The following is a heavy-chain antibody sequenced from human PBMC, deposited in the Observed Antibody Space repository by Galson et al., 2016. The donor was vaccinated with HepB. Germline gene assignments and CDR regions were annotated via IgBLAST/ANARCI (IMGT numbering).Heavy chain of an antibody. J-gene: IGHJ4*02. CDR1: GYTFTTHW. V-gene: IGHV5-51*01. Sequence: QSGAEVKKPGKSLKISCKTSGYTFTTHWIGWVRQMPGKGLEWMGIIYPGDSDTRYSPSFQGQVTTSVDKSNRTAYLQWSSLKASDTAMYYCARWATDHKNSNKAFDYWGQGTLVTVSS. D-gene: IGHD1-1*01. CDR2: IYPGDSDT. CDR3: ARWATDHKNSNKAFDY.